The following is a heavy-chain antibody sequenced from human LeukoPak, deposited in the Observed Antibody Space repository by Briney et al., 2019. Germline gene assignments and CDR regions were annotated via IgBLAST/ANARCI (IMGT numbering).Heavy chain of an antibody. J-gene: IGHJ4*02. V-gene: IGHV4-30-4*08. D-gene: IGHD3-10*01. CDR2: IYYSGST. CDR3: ARAKGMKYYFDY. CDR1: GGSISSGDYY. Sequence: PSETLSLTCTVSGGSISSGDYYWSWIRQPPGKGLEWIGYIYYSGSTYYNPSLKSRVTISVDTSKNQFSLKLSSVTAADTAVYYCARAKGMKYYFDYWGQGTLVTVSP.